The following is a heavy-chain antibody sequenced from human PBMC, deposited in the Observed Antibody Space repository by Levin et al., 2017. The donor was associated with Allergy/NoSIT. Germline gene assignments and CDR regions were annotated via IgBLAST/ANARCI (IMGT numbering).Heavy chain of an antibody. CDR2: ISYGGDNK. CDR1: GFPLSTYA. D-gene: IGHD2-15*01. Sequence: AGGSLRLSCEASGFPLSTYAMHWVRQAPGKGLEWVSIISYGGDNKFYADSVKGRFTISRDNSKNTLYLQMNILKPEDTAVYYCAREGFCSPGNCDYYYSMDVWGKGTTVSVSS. CDR3: AREGFCSPGNCDYYYSMDV. J-gene: IGHJ6*04. V-gene: IGHV3-30-3*01.